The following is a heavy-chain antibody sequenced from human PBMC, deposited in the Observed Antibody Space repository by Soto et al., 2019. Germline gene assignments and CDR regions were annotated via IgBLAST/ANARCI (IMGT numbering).Heavy chain of an antibody. D-gene: IGHD3-22*01. CDR1: GGSISSSSYY. J-gene: IGHJ3*02. Sequence: SETLSLTCTVSGGSISSSSYYWGWIRQPPGKGLEWIGSIYYSGSTYYNQSLKSRVTISVDTSKNQFSLKLSSVTAADTAVYYCLGGGWYYYDSSGPVDAFDIWGQGTMVTVPS. CDR2: IYYSGST. V-gene: IGHV4-39*01. CDR3: LGGGWYYYDSSGPVDAFDI.